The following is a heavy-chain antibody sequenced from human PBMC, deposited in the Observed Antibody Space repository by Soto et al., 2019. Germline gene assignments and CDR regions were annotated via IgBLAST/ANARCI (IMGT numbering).Heavy chain of an antibody. J-gene: IGHJ5*02. CDR1: GFTFSSYG. CDR3: ARGPTHIDIYGSGSGWFDP. D-gene: IGHD3-10*01. Sequence: GGSLRLSCAASGFTFSSYGMHWVRQAPGKGLEWVAVIWYDGSNKYYADSVKGRFTISRDNSKNTLYLQMNSLRAEDTAVYYCARGPTHIDIYGSGSGWFDPWGQGTLVTVSS. V-gene: IGHV3-33*01. CDR2: IWYDGSNK.